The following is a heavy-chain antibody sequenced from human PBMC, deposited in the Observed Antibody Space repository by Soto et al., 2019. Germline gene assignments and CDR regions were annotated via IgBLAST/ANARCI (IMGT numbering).Heavy chain of an antibody. CDR2: INPNSGGT. CDR1: GYTFTGYY. V-gene: IGHV1-2*04. CDR3: ARELGPQTKQGFRFSSGSYDY. D-gene: IGHD3-22*01. J-gene: IGHJ4*02. Sequence: ASVKVSCKASGYTFTGYYMHWVRQAPGQGLEWMGWINPNSGGTNYAQKFQGWVTMTRDTSISTAYMELSRLRSDDTAVYYCARELGPQTKQGFRFSSGSYDYWGQGTLVTVSS.